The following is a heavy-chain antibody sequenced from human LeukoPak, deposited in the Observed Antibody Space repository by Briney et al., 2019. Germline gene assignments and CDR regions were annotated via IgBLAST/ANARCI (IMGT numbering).Heavy chain of an antibody. J-gene: IGHJ4*02. Sequence: GSSLRLSCAASGFGFSSYGMHWVRQAPGKGLEWVAVISYDGSKIYYSDSVKGRFTISRDNSKNTLYLQMNSLRAEDTAVYYCARALGSYYGGYFDYWGQGTLVTVSS. D-gene: IGHD1-26*01. CDR1: GFGFSSYG. V-gene: IGHV3-30*03. CDR2: ISYDGSKI. CDR3: ARALGSYYGGYFDY.